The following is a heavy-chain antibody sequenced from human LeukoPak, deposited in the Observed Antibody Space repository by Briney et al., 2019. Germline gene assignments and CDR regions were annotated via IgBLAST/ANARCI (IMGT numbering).Heavy chain of an antibody. CDR1: GGSFSDYY. CDR3: ARAVAGIVVVVAAKETDNWFDP. J-gene: IGHJ5*02. CDR2: INHSGST. D-gene: IGHD2-15*01. V-gene: IGHV4-34*01. Sequence: SETLCLTCAVYGGSFSDYYWSWIRQPPGKGLEWIGEINHSGSTTYNPSLKSRVTISGDTSKNQFSLKLSSVTAADTAVYYCARAVAGIVVVVAAKETDNWFDPWGQGTLVTVPS.